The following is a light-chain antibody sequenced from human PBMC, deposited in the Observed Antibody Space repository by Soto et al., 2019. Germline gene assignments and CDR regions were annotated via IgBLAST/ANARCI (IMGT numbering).Light chain of an antibody. J-gene: IGKJ1*01. CDR2: KAS. V-gene: IGKV1-5*03. Sequence: DVQLTQSPSSLSASVGDRITITCRASHSVNSWLAWFQQKPGKAPKLLIYKASTLKSGVPSRFSGSGSGTEFTLTISSLQPDDFATYYCQHYNSYSEAFGQGTKVAIK. CDR3: QHYNSYSEA. CDR1: HSVNSW.